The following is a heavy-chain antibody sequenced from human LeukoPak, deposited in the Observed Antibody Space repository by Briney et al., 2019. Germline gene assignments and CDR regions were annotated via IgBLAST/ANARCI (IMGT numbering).Heavy chain of an antibody. Sequence: GGSLRLSCAASGFTFSRNSMNWVRQAPGKGLEWVSYISSSSSIYYADSVRGRFTISRDNAKNSLYLQMNSPRAEDTAVYYCARMTGGSDGLDMWGQGTMVTVYS. J-gene: IGHJ3*02. V-gene: IGHV3-48*01. CDR2: ISSSSSI. CDR3: ARMTGGSDGLDM. D-gene: IGHD2-15*01. CDR1: GFTFSRNS.